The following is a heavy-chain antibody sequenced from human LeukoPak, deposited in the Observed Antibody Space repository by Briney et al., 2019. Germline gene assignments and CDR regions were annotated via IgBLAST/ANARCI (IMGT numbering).Heavy chain of an antibody. D-gene: IGHD3-3*01. Sequence: ASVKVSCKASGYTFTSYGISRVRQAPGQGLEWMGWITPYNGNTNYAQKLQGRVTMTTDTSTSTAYMELRSLRSDDTAVYYCAAGGHYDFWSGYSMGPHAFDIWGQGTMVTVSS. CDR2: ITPYNGNT. J-gene: IGHJ3*02. CDR3: AAGGHYDFWSGYSMGPHAFDI. CDR1: GYTFTSYG. V-gene: IGHV1-18*01.